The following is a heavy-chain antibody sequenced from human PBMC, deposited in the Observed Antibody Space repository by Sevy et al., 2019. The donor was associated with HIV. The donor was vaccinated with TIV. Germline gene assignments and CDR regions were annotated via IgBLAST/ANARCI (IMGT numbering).Heavy chain of an antibody. CDR2: FDPEDGDPEDGKT. J-gene: IGHJ4*02. V-gene: IGHV1-24*01. Sequence: ASVKVSCKVSGYSLTKLAMHWVRQAPGKGPEWLGTFDPEDGDPEDGKTIYAQKFQDRVIMTGDTSTDTAYMELSSLTSEDTAMYYCATTKDYYDSSGYPFDDWGQGTLVTVSS. D-gene: IGHD3-22*01. CDR3: ATTKDYYDSSGYPFDD. CDR1: GYSLTKLA.